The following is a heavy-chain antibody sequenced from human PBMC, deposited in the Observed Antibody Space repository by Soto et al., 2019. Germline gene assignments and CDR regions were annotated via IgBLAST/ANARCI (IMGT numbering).Heavy chain of an antibody. CDR2: IKQDGSEK. D-gene: IGHD5-18*01. Sequence: GESLKISCAASGFTFSSYWMSWVRQAPGKGLEWVANIKQDGSEKYYVDSVKGRFTISGDNAKNSLYLQMNSLRAEDTAVYYCARDGSSYAHWGQGTLVTVSS. J-gene: IGHJ4*02. V-gene: IGHV3-7*05. CDR3: ARDGSSYAH. CDR1: GFTFSSYW.